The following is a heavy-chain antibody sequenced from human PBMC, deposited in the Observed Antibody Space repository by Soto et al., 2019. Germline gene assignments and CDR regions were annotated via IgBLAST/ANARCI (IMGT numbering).Heavy chain of an antibody. CDR3: ARERRITGTTGQFDP. D-gene: IGHD1-7*01. CDR2: IYTSGST. V-gene: IGHV4-4*07. J-gene: IGHJ5*02. CDR1: GGSISSYY. Sequence: SETLSLTCTVSGGSISSYYWSWIRQPAGKGLEWIGRIYTSGSTNYNPSLKSRVTMSVDTSKNQFSLKLSSVTAADTAVYYCARERRITGTTGQFDPWGQGTLVTVSS.